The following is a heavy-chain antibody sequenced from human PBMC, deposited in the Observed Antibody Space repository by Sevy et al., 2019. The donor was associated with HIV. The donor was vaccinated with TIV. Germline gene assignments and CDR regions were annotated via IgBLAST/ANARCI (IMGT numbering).Heavy chain of an antibody. J-gene: IGHJ4*02. CDR2: MYHSGRS. V-gene: IGHV4-39*01. CDR1: GVSMSSSSYD. D-gene: IGHD3-10*01. Sequence: SETLSLTCTVSGVSMSSSSYDWGWVRQPPGTGLEWIGTMYHSGRSYYNPSLKSRVTIYVDTSKNQCSLKLSSVTAADTAVYYGARQGGNVDRAFDYWGQGTLVTVSS. CDR3: ARQGGNVDRAFDY.